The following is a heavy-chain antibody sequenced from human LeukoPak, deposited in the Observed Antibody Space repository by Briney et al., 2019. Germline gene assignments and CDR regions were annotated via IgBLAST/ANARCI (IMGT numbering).Heavy chain of an antibody. CDR2: IYHSGST. CDR1: GYSISSGYY. D-gene: IGHD3-3*01. J-gene: IGHJ6*03. Sequence: SETLSLTCTVSGYSISSGYYWGWLRQPPGKGLGWIGSIYHSGSTYYNPSLKSRVTISVDTSKNKSSLKLSSVTAADTSVYYCARYDFWSGHPMDVWGKGTTVTVSS. CDR3: ARYDFWSGHPMDV. V-gene: IGHV4-38-2*02.